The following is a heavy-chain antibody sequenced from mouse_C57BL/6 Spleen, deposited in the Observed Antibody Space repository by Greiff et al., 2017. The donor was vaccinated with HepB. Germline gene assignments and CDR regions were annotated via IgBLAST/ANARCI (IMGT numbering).Heavy chain of an antibody. Sequence: EVHLVESGGGLVKPGGSLKLSCAASGFTFSSYAMSWVRQTPEKRLEWVATISDGGSYTYYPDNVKGRFTISRDNAKNNLYLQMSHLKSEDTAMYYCARAGYYDYDVAYWGQGTLVTVSA. D-gene: IGHD2-4*01. CDR1: GFTFSSYA. CDR2: ISDGGSYT. J-gene: IGHJ3*01. V-gene: IGHV5-4*01. CDR3: ARAGYYDYDVAY.